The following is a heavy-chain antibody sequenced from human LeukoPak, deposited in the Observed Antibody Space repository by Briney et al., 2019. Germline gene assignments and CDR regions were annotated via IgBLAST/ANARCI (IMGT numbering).Heavy chain of an antibody. CDR2: ISGSGGST. CDR1: GFTFSSYA. J-gene: IGHJ4*02. V-gene: IGHV3-23*01. D-gene: IGHD2-21*01. CDR3: AKFLPTHIVVANYYFDY. Sequence: GGSLRLSCAASGFTFSSYAMSWVRPAPGKGLEGVSAISGSGGSTYYADSVKGRFTISRDNSKNTLYLQMNSLRAEDTAVYYCAKFLPTHIVVANYYFDYWGQGTLVTVSS.